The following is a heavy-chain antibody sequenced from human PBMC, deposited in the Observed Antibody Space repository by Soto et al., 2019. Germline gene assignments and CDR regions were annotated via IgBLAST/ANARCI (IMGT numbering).Heavy chain of an antibody. CDR2: IAVGSGKT. D-gene: IGHD2-15*01. V-gene: IGHV1-58*01. J-gene: IGHJ3*01. Sequence: SVKVSCKASGFPFKSSTVQWVRQARGQGLEWIGWIAVGSGKTKYAHLIQDRVAITRDLSTSTAYLELSSLGSEDTAVYYCAARHCGGGSCYSHEEAFEASGQGTVVTVSS. CDR3: AARHCGGGSCYSHEEAFEA. CDR1: GFPFKSST.